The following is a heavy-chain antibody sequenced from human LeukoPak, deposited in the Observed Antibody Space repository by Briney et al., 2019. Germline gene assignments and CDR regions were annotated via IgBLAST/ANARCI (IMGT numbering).Heavy chain of an antibody. CDR3: AREYSASEH. J-gene: IGHJ1*01. Sequence: GASVKVSCKASGYTFVGYYLHWVRQAPGQGLEWMAWIDPYTGNTHYAQKFQGRITVTRDTSISTTCMELSWLTSDDTALYYCAREYSASEHWGQETLVTVSS. D-gene: IGHD5-12*01. CDR2: IDPYTGNT. CDR1: GYTFVGYY. V-gene: IGHV1-2*02.